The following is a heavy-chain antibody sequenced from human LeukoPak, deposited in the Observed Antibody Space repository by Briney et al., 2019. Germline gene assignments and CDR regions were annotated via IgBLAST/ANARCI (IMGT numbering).Heavy chain of an antibody. CDR1: EFTFSSYA. CDR3: ARGAAFYCTNGVCYSPFDY. V-gene: IGHV3-30*04. CDR2: IPFDGSNK. J-gene: IGHJ4*02. D-gene: IGHD2-8*01. Sequence: GGSLRLSCAASEFTFSSYAVHWVRQAPGKGLEWVAIIPFDGSNKYYGDSVKGRFTISRDNAKNSLYLQMNSLRAEDTAVYYCARGAAFYCTNGVCYSPFDYWGQGTLVTVSS.